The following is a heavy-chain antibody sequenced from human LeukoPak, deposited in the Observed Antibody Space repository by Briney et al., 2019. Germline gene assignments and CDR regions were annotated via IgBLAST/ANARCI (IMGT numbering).Heavy chain of an antibody. Sequence: SVKVSCKASGYTFTAYYLHWVRQAPRQGLEWMGWIHPNSGDTNYAQKFQGRVSMTRDTSISTAYMELSRLTSDDTAVYYCARAVPTGTLDYWGQGTLVTVSS. V-gene: IGHV1-2*02. CDR2: IHPNSGDT. CDR1: GYTFTAYY. CDR3: ARAVPTGTLDY. D-gene: IGHD1-1*01. J-gene: IGHJ4*02.